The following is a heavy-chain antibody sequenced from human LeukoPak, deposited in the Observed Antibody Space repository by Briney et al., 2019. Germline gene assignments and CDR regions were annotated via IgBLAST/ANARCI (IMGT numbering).Heavy chain of an antibody. CDR2: ISGIGGST. CDR1: GFTFSSYA. J-gene: IGHJ4*02. Sequence: GGSLRLSCAASGFTFSSYAMNWVRQAPGKGLEWVSTISGIGGSTFYADSVKDRFTISRDNSKNTLYLQMNSLRAEVTAVYYCARMPTAGYDSYFDYWGQGTLVTVSS. V-gene: IGHV3-23*01. CDR3: ARMPTAGYDSYFDY. D-gene: IGHD5-12*01.